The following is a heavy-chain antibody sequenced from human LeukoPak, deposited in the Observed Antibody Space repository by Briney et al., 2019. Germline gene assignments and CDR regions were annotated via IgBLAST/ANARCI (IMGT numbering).Heavy chain of an antibody. Sequence: GGSLRLSCAASGFTFDDYGMSWLRQAPGKGLEWVSGINWNGGSTGYADSVKGRFTISRDNAKNSLYLQMNSLRAEDTALYYCAREGGYSSLSGYDYWGQGTLVTVSS. D-gene: IGHD5-18*01. J-gene: IGHJ4*02. CDR3: AREGGYSSLSGYDY. V-gene: IGHV3-20*04. CDR2: INWNGGST. CDR1: GFTFDDYG.